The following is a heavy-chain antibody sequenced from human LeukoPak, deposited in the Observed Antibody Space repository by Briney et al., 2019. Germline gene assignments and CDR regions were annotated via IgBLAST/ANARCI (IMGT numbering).Heavy chain of an antibody. CDR1: GFTFSSYA. CDR2: ISGSGSSA. V-gene: IGHV3-23*01. J-gene: IGHJ4*02. CDR3: ARGGGSMVRGVIGAPFDY. Sequence: PGGSLRLSCAASGFTFSSYAMTWVRQAPGEGLQWVSDISGSGSSAYYADSVRGRFTISRDNSKNTLYLQMNSLRAEDTAVYYCARGGGSMVRGVIGAPFDYWGQGTLVTVSS. D-gene: IGHD3-10*01.